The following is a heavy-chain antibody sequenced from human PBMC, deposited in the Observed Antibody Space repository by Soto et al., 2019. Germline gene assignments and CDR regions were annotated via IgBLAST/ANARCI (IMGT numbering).Heavy chain of an antibody. D-gene: IGHD2-8*01. V-gene: IGHV1-2*06. J-gene: IGHJ4*02. CDR2: INPKTGDT. CDR1: GYTFTAYY. CDR3: ATFKQPPNGVDF. Sequence: ASVKVSCKASGYTFTAYYLYWVRQSPGQGLEWVGRINPKTGDTNYAQKFQGRVTMTRDTSISTAYLELSNLRSDDTAFYYCATFKQPPNGVDFWGQGTLVTVSS.